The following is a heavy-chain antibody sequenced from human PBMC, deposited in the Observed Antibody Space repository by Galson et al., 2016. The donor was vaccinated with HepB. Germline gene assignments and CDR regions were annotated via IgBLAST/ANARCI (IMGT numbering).Heavy chain of an antibody. CDR1: GFTLSTYS. J-gene: IGHJ4*02. D-gene: IGHD3-9*01. CDR2: IRSRSNDRAI. V-gene: IGHV3-48*02. Sequence: SLRLSCAVSGFTLSTYSTNWVRQAPGKGLEWIAYIRSRSNDRAIFYAGSGKGRFTISGDNADSMYLQMNSLRDEDTAVYYCVRDHDWVFDYWGQGALVTVSS. CDR3: VRDHDWVFDY.